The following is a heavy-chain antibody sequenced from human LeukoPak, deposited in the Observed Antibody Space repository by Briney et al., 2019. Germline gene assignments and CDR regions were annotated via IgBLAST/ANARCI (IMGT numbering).Heavy chain of an antibody. V-gene: IGHV4-39*01. J-gene: IGHJ4*02. D-gene: IGHD6-19*01. Sequence: PSETLSLTCTVSGGSISSSSYYWGWIRQPPGKGLEWIGSIYYSGSTYYNPSLKSRVTISVDTSKNQFSLKLSSVTAADTAVYYCARVGAVAGTRDYWGQGTLVTVSS. CDR1: GGSISSSSYY. CDR2: IYYSGST. CDR3: ARVGAVAGTRDY.